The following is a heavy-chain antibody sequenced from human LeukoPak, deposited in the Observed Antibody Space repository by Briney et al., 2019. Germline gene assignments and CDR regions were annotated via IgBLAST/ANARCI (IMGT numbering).Heavy chain of an antibody. CDR2: IIPILGIA. V-gene: IGHV1-69*04. D-gene: IGHD2-2*01. CDR3: ARDGGLYCSSTSCYPENDY. Sequence: SVKVSCKASGGTFSSYAISWVGQAPGQGLEWMGRIIPILGIANYAQKFQGRVTITADKSTSTAYMELSSLRSEDTAVYYCARDGGLYCSSTSCYPENDYWGQGTLVTVSS. J-gene: IGHJ4*02. CDR1: GGTFSSYA.